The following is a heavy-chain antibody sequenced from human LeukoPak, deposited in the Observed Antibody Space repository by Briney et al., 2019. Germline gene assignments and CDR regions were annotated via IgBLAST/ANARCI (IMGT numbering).Heavy chain of an antibody. J-gene: IGHJ4*02. D-gene: IGHD6-13*01. V-gene: IGHV4-59*01. CDR2: IYYSGST. CDR3: ARGSDSSSWYYFDY. Sequence: PSETLSLTCTVSGVSISSYYWSWIRQPPGKGLEWIGYIYYSGSTNYNPSLKTRVTISVDTSKYQFSLKLSSVTAADTAVYYCARGSDSSSWYYFDYWGQGALVTVSS. CDR1: GVSISSYY.